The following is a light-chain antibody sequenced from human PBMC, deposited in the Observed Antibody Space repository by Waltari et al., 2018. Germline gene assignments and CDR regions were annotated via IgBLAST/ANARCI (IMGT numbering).Light chain of an antibody. J-gene: IGLJ2*01. V-gene: IGLV1-44*01. CDR3: AAWDDSLNGRWV. Sequence: QSVLTQPPSESGTPGQSVTISCSGSSSNIGSNVVNWYQQVPGTTPKLLIYRNDQRPSGVPDGISASKSGSSASLAISGLQSEDEAHYYCAAWDDSLNGRWVFGGGTKLTVL. CDR1: SSNIGSNV. CDR2: RND.